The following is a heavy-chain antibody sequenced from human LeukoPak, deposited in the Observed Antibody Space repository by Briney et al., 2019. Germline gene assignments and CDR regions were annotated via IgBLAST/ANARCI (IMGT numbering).Heavy chain of an antibody. D-gene: IGHD3-9*01. CDR2: ISYDGSNK. CDR1: EFTFTNYA. V-gene: IGHV3-30*04. CDR3: ARDREYYNLLTGYKVSHYFDY. Sequence: GGSLRLSCAASEFTFTNYAMHWVRQAPGRGLERVAVISYDGSNKYYADSVKGRFTISRDNSKNTLYLQMNSLRAEDTAVYYCARDREYYNLLTGYKVSHYFDYWGQGTLVTVSS. J-gene: IGHJ4*02.